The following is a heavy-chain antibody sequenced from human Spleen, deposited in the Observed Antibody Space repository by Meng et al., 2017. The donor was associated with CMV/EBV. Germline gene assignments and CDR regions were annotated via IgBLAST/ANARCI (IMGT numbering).Heavy chain of an antibody. CDR3: AKDSQPGIVEAGTNFDY. CDR2: ISGSGGST. Sequence: GESLKISCAASGFTFSSYAMNWVRQAPGKGLEWVSAISGSGGSTYYADSVKGRFTISRDNSKNTLYLQMNSLRAEDTAVYYCAKDSQPGIVEAGTNFDYWGQGTLVTVSS. CDR1: GFTFSSYA. J-gene: IGHJ4*02. D-gene: IGHD6-13*01. V-gene: IGHV3-23*01.